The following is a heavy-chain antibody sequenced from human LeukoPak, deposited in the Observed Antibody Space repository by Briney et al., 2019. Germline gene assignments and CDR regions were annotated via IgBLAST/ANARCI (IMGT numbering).Heavy chain of an antibody. CDR1: GVSITVYY. J-gene: IGHJ4*02. Sequence: SETLSLTCSVSGVSITVYYWNWIRQSPGKGLEWIGSISYSGSTNYNPSLKSRVTISIDTSKNRFSLKVSSVIAADPAMYCCARGGSRSYTSSTLDYWGQGTLVTVSS. V-gene: IGHV4-59*12. CDR3: ARGGSRSYTSSTLDY. D-gene: IGHD6-6*01. CDR2: ISYSGST.